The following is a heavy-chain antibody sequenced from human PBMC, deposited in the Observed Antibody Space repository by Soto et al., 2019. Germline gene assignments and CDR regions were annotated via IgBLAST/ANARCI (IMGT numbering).Heavy chain of an antibody. CDR2: ISWDGGST. D-gene: IGHD5-12*01. CDR1: GFTIDDYT. Sequence: PGGSLRLSCAASGFTIDDYTMHWVRQAPGKGLEWVSLISWDGGSTYYADSVKARFTISRDNSKNSLYLQMNSLRTEDTALYYCAKATNSGYETFDYWGQGTLVTVSS. V-gene: IGHV3-43*01. CDR3: AKATNSGYETFDY. J-gene: IGHJ4*02.